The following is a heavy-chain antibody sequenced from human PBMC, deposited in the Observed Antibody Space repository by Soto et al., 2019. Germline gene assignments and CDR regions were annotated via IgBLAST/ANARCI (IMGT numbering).Heavy chain of an antibody. V-gene: IGHV4-31*03. Sequence: SETLSLTCTVSGGSISSGGYYWSWIRQHPGKGLEWIGYIYYSGSTYYNPSLKSRVTISVDTSKNQFSLKLSSVTAADTAVYYCARVAGPSSSSPPYYFDYWGQGTLVTVSS. CDR3: ARVAGPSSSSPPYYFDY. D-gene: IGHD6-6*01. CDR2: IYYSGST. CDR1: GGSISSGGYY. J-gene: IGHJ4*02.